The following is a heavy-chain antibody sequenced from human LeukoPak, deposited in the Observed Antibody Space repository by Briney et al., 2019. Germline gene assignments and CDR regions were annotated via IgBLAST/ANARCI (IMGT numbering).Heavy chain of an antibody. D-gene: IGHD3-22*01. CDR1: GYIFSDYY. Sequence: PGASVKVSCKASGYIFSDYYINWVRQVPGQGLEWMGWINPKSGGTKYSQKLQGRVTMTTDTSTSTAYMELRSLRSDDTAVYYCARGSPPRRNYDSRGYYSYYFDYWGQGTLVTVSS. CDR2: INPKSGGT. V-gene: IGHV1-2*02. CDR3: ARGSPPRRNYDSRGYYSYYFDY. J-gene: IGHJ4*02.